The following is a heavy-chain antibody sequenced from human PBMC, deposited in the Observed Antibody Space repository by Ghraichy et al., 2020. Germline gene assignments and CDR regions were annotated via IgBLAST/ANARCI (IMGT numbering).Heavy chain of an antibody. CDR3: ARDGRYCSGGSCYSLDAFDI. V-gene: IGHV3-33*01. Sequence: GGSLRLSCAASGFTFSSYGMHWVRQAPGKGLEWVAVIWYDGSNKYYADSVKGRFTISRDNSKNTLYLQMNSLRAEDTAVYYCARDGRYCSGGSCYSLDAFDIWGQATMVTVSS. J-gene: IGHJ3*02. CDR2: IWYDGSNK. D-gene: IGHD2-15*01. CDR1: GFTFSSYG.